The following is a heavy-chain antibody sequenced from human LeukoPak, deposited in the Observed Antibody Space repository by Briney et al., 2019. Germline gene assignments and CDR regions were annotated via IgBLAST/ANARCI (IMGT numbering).Heavy chain of an antibody. J-gene: IGHJ6*02. Sequence: TGESLKISCKGSGYSFTSYWIGWVRQMPGKGLEWMGIIYPGDSDTRYSPSFQGQVTISADKSSSTAYLQWSSLKASDTAMYYCASAMDYHYYGMDVWGQGTTVTVSS. CDR1: GYSFTSYW. V-gene: IGHV5-51*01. CDR2: IYPGDSDT. CDR3: ASAMDYHYYGMDV.